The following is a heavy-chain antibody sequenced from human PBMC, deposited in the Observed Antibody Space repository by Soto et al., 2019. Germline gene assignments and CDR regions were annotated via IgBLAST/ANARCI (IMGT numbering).Heavy chain of an antibody. J-gene: IGHJ6*02. Sequence: GGSLRLSCAASGFTFDDYAMHWVRQAPGKGLEWVSGISWNSGSIGYADSVKGRFTISRDNAKNSLYLQMNSLRAEDTAVYYCARVLRSGVSYRYYYYGMDVWGQGTTVTVSS. V-gene: IGHV3-9*01. CDR3: ARVLRSGVSYRYYYYGMDV. D-gene: IGHD3-3*01. CDR2: ISWNSGSI. CDR1: GFTFDDYA.